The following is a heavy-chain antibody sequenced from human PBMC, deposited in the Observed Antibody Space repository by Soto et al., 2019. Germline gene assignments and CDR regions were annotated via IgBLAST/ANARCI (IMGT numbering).Heavy chain of an antibody. Sequence: PLQPNSLTCAISGDSVSRNTAAWNWIRSSPSRGLEWLGRTYYRSNWRHDYAVSVKSRITVNPDTSKNHFSLQLNSVTPDDTAVYYCSRGVAGSGFDCCGQGTLVTVSS. V-gene: IGHV6-1*01. D-gene: IGHD6-19*01. CDR3: SRGVAGSGFDC. CDR1: GDSVSRNTAA. J-gene: IGHJ4*02. CDR2: TYYRSNWRH.